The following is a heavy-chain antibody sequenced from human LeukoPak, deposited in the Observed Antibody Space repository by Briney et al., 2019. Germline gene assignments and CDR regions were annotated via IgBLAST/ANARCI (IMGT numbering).Heavy chain of an antibody. J-gene: IGHJ4*02. CDR1: GGSISSSNYY. Sequence: SETLSLTCSVSGGSISSSNYYWGWIRRPPGKGLEWIGSIYYSGSTYYNPSLESRVTISVDTSKDQFSLNLRSVTAADTAVYYCARHDSRLTSARGGYFDYWGQGTLVTV. V-gene: IGHV4-39*01. D-gene: IGHD3-10*01. CDR3: ARHDSRLTSARGGYFDY. CDR2: IYYSGST.